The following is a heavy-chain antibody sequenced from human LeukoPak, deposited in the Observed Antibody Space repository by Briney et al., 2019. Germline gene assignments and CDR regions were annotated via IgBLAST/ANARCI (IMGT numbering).Heavy chain of an antibody. J-gene: IGHJ4*02. CDR2: ISAYNGNT. Sequence: AASVKVSCKASGYTFTSYGISWVRQAPGQGLEWMGWISAYNGNTNYAQKLQGRVTMTTDTSTSTAYMELRSLRSDDTAVYYCARDDPSYYYDSSGYPDYWGQGTLVTVSS. V-gene: IGHV1-18*01. D-gene: IGHD3-22*01. CDR1: GYTFTSYG. CDR3: ARDDPSYYYDSSGYPDY.